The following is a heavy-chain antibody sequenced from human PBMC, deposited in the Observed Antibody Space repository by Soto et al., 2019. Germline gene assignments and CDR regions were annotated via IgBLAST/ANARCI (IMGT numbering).Heavy chain of an antibody. CDR2: ITWDASTT. V-gene: IGHV3-43*01. Sequence: EVQLVESGGVVVQPGGSLRLSCAASGFKFDDYIMHWVRQAPGKGLEWVSLITWDASTTSYADSVKGRVTISRDNSKNALCLQMNSLRPGDTAVYYCAKDIRTRGYYGLDVWGQGTTVSVSS. D-gene: IGHD3-10*01. CDR1: GFKFDDYI. CDR3: AKDIRTRGYYGLDV. J-gene: IGHJ6*02.